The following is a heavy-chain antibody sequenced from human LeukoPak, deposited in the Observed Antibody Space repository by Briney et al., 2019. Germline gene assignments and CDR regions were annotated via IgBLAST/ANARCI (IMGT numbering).Heavy chain of an antibody. CDR2: ISGSGDNT. D-gene: IGHD4/OR15-4a*01. CDR1: GFTFSSYA. V-gene: IGHV3-23*01. Sequence: GGSLRLSCAASGFTFSSYAMNWVRQAPGKGLEWMSSISGSGDNTYYADSVKGRFTISRDNSKNTLYLQMNSLRAEDTAVDHCASRAGAYSHPSDYWGQGTLVTVSS. J-gene: IGHJ4*02. CDR3: ASRAGAYSHPSDY.